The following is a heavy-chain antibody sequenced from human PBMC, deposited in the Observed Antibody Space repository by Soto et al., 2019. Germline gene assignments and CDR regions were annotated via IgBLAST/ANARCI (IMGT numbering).Heavy chain of an antibody. CDR1: GGSISSGDYY. J-gene: IGHJ4*02. Sequence: QVQLQESGPGLVKPSQTLSLTCTVSGGSISSGDYYWSWIRQPPGKGLEWIGYIYYSGSTYYNPSLKSRVTISVNTSKNQFSLKLSSVTAADTAVYYCARERGQILTGYYYFDYWGQGTLVTVSS. D-gene: IGHD3-9*01. V-gene: IGHV4-30-4*01. CDR3: ARERGQILTGYYYFDY. CDR2: IYYSGST.